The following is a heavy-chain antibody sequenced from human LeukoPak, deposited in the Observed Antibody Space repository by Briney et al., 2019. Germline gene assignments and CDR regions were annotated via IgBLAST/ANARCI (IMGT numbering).Heavy chain of an antibody. CDR2: SNAGNGNT. CDR3: ARSLSGGDEDAFDI. CDR1: GYTFTSYA. D-gene: IGHD3-3*01. J-gene: IGHJ3*02. Sequence: ASVKVSCKASGYTFTSYAMHWVRQAPGQGLEWMGWSNAGNGNTKYSQEFQGRVTITRDTSASTAYMELSSLRAEDTAVYYCARSLSGGDEDAFDIWGQGTMVTVSS. V-gene: IGHV1-3*02.